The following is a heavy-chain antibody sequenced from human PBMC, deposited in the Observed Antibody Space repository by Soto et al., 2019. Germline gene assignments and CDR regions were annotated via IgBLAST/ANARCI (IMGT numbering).Heavy chain of an antibody. D-gene: IGHD3-16*01. CDR3: VGGGVNVVATSAFDY. CDR2: IIPIIGTA. J-gene: IGHJ4*01. Sequence: QVQLVQSGAEVKKPGSSVKVSCKASGGTFNNYAISWVRQAPGQGLEWMGGIIPIIGTADYAHKFQGRLASRSDQTTGTSFLQQSSLRSKDKALNYSVGGGVNVVATSAFDYCGHGTLVTVSS. CDR1: GGTFNNYA. V-gene: IGHV1-69*01.